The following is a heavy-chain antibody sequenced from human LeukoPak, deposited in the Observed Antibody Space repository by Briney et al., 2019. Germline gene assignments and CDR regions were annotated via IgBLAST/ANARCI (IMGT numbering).Heavy chain of an antibody. V-gene: IGHV1-2*02. D-gene: IGHD3-22*01. Sequence: ASVKVSCKASGYTFIDCYVHWGRQAPAQGPVWMGWINPKSGAAMYAQKFQDRVTMTKDTSISTAYMELSSLKSDDTAVYYCAREFGDYHDSTGYSGLDYWGQGSLVTVSS. CDR2: INPKSGAA. J-gene: IGHJ4*02. CDR3: AREFGDYHDSTGYSGLDY. CDR1: GYTFIDCY.